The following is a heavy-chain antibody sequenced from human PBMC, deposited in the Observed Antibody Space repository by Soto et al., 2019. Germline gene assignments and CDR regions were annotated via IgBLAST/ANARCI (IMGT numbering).Heavy chain of an antibody. CDR2: IYSGGST. CDR1: GFTVSSNY. V-gene: IGHV3-53*01. Sequence: PGGSLRLSCAASGFTVSSNYMSWVRQAPGKGLEWVSVIYSGGSTYYADSVKGRFTISRDNSKNTLYLQMNSLRAEDTAVYYCARDSYYYDSSGYNYYYGMDVWGQGTTVTVSS. D-gene: IGHD3-22*01. CDR3: ARDSYYYDSSGYNYYYGMDV. J-gene: IGHJ6*02.